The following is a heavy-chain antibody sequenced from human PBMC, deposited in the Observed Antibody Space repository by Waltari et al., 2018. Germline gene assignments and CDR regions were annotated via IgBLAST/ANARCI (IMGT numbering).Heavy chain of an antibody. V-gene: IGHV3-23*03. Sequence: VQLLESGGGLVQPGGSLRLSCAASGLTFSNYAISWVRQTPGKGLEWVSRIHSGGNTYYAASVKGRFTISRDNAKDTLYLQMSNLRGEDTAIYYCAKGYGGVSVNAFDIWGQGTMVTVSS. CDR1: GLTFSNYA. CDR2: IHSGGNT. CDR3: AKGYGGVSVNAFDI. D-gene: IGHD2-8*02. J-gene: IGHJ3*02.